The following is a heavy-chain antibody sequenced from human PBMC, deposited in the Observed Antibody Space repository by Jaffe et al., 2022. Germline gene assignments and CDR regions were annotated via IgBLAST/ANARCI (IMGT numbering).Heavy chain of an antibody. Sequence: EVQLVESGGGLVQPGGSLRLSCAASGFTFSSYEMNWVRQAPGKGLEWVSYISSSGSTIYYADSVKGRFTISRDNAKNSLYLQMNSLRAEDTAVYYCARDKYSSSWYWGGYFDYWGQGTLVTVSS. D-gene: IGHD6-13*01. CDR2: ISSSGSTI. CDR3: ARDKYSSSWYWGGYFDY. J-gene: IGHJ4*02. CDR1: GFTFSSYE. V-gene: IGHV3-48*03.